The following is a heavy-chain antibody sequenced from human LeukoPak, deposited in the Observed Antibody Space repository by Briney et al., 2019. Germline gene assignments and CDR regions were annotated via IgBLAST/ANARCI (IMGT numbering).Heavy chain of an antibody. CDR2: IYHSGST. CDR1: GYSISSGYY. V-gene: IGHV4-38-2*01. D-gene: IGHD3-22*01. CDR3: ARLAYYYDSSGYPQPFDY. Sequence: SETLSLTCAVSGYSISSGYYWGWIRQPPGKGLEWIGSIYHSGSTYYNPSLKSRVTISVDTSKNQFSLTLSSVTAADTAVYYCARLAYYYDSSGYPQPFDYWGQGTLVTVSS. J-gene: IGHJ4*02.